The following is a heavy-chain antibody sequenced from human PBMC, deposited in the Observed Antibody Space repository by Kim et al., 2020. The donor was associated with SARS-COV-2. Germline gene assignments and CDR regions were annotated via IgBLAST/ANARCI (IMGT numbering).Heavy chain of an antibody. Sequence: SQTLSLTCAISGDSVSSNSAAWNWIRQSPSRGLEWLGRTYYRSKWYNDYAVSVKSRITINPDTSKNQFSLQLNSVTPEDTAVYYCARGGIAAAGHHLSNFDYWGQGTLVTVSS. CDR3: ARGGIAAAGHHLSNFDY. CDR1: GDSVSSNSAA. J-gene: IGHJ4*02. CDR2: TYYRSKWYN. V-gene: IGHV6-1*01. D-gene: IGHD6-13*01.